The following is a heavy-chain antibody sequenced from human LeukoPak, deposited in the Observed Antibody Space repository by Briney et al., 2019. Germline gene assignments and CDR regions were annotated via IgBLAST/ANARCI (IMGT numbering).Heavy chain of an antibody. CDR1: GFAFKNYA. CDR2: INDNGGQR. Sequence: GGSLRLPCAASGFAFKNYAMTWVRQAPGKGLQWVSNINDNGGQRHYADSVKGRFTISRDNSKNTLFLQMDSLRAEDTAVYYCAKTQWKVGATDYFDYWGHGILVTVSS. J-gene: IGHJ4*01. CDR3: AKTQWKVGATDYFDY. V-gene: IGHV3-23*01. D-gene: IGHD1-26*01.